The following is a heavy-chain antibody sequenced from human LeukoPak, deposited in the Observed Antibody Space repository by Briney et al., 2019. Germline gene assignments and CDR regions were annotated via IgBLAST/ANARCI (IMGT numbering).Heavy chain of an antibody. CDR2: IIPIFGTA. Sequence: GASVKVSCKASGGTFSSYAISWVRQAPGQGLEWMGGIIPIFGTANYAQKFQGRVTITADESTSTAYMELSSLRSEDTAVYYCARTPYYYYYYYMDVWGKGTAVTISS. CDR1: GGTFSSYA. CDR3: ARTPYYYYYYYMDV. V-gene: IGHV1-69*13. J-gene: IGHJ6*03.